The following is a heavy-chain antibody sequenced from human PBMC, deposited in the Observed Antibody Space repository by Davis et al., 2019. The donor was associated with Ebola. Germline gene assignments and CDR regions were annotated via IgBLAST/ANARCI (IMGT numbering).Heavy chain of an antibody. J-gene: IGHJ4*02. CDR2: TSHDGTDK. V-gene: IGHV3-30*04. CDR1: GFTFTNYP. CDR3: ARAGQVVGDF. Sequence: PGGSLRLSCAASGFTFTNYPMHWVRQAPAKGLEWVAVTSHDGTDKYYADSVKGRFSISRDNSKNTLHLQMNSLRADDTAVYYCARAGQVVGDFWGQGTLVTVSS. D-gene: IGHD1-26*01.